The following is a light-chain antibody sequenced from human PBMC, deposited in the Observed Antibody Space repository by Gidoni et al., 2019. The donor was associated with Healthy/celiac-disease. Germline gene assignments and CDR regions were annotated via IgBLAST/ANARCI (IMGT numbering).Light chain of an antibody. V-gene: IGKV1-33*01. CDR3: QQYDIT. CDR2: DAS. Sequence: DIQMTQSPSSLSASVGDRVTITCQASQDISNYLNWYQQKPGKAPKLLIYDASNLETGVPSRFSGSGSGTDFTCTISSLQPEDIATYYCQQYDITFGQGTKLEIK. CDR1: QDISNY. J-gene: IGKJ2*01.